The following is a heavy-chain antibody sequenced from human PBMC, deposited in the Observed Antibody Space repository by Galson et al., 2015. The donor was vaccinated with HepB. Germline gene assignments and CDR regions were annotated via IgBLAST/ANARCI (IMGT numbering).Heavy chain of an antibody. V-gene: IGHV1-8*01. J-gene: IGHJ4*02. CDR3: ARVRSDTAIDY. CDR1: GYIFTSYD. D-gene: IGHD5-18*01. Sequence: QSGAEVKKPGASVKVSCKASGYIFTSYDINWVRQATGHGLEWMGWMNPNSGNTGYAQKFQGRVTMTRNTSISTAYMELNSLRSEDTAVYYCARVRSDTAIDYWGQGTLVTVSS. CDR2: MNPNSGNT.